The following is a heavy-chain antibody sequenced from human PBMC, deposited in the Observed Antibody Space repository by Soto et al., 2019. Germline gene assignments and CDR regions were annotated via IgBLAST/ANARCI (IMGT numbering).Heavy chain of an antibody. Sequence: ASVKVSCKVSGYTLTELSMHWVRQAPGKGLEWMGGFDPEDGETIYAQKFQGRVTMTEDTSTDTAYMELSSLRSEDTAVYYCATGPIAVAGTGRWFDPWGQGTLVTV. CDR2: FDPEDGET. J-gene: IGHJ5*02. CDR1: GYTLTELS. V-gene: IGHV1-24*01. CDR3: ATGPIAVAGTGRWFDP. D-gene: IGHD6-19*01.